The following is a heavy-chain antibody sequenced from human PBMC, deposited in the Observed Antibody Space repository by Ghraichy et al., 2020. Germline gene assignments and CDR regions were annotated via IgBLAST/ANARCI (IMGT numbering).Heavy chain of an antibody. J-gene: IGHJ4*02. V-gene: IGHV4-4*07. CDR1: GGSISSYY. CDR2: IYTSGST. Sequence: SETLSLTCTVSGGSISSYYWSWIRQPAGKGLEWIGRIYTSGSTNYNPSLKSRVTMSVDTSTNQFSLKLSSVTAADAAVYYCARVAHGSGGSCYPGYFDYWRQRTLVSVSS. CDR3: ARVAHGSGGSCYPGYFDY. D-gene: IGHD2-15*01.